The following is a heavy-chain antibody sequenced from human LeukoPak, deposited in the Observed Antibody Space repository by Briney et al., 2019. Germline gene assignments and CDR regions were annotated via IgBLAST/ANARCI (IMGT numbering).Heavy chain of an antibody. CDR3: ARDHRYAFDN. CDR2: IGISRGNT. V-gene: IGHV3-48*01. Sequence: QPGGSLRLSCAASGFNFIDYSMNWVRQAPGKGLEWISYIGISRGNTKYADSVKGRFTISRDKARNSLYLQMNSLRVEDTAMYYCARDHRYAFDNWGHGTLVTVSS. D-gene: IGHD5-12*01. J-gene: IGHJ4*01. CDR1: GFNFIDYS.